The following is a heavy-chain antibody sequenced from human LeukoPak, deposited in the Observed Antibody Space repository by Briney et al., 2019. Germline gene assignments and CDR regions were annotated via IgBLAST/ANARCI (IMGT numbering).Heavy chain of an antibody. V-gene: IGHV4-34*01. D-gene: IGHD5-12*01. J-gene: IGHJ4*02. CDR2: INPSGRT. Sequence: SETLSLTCGVYSGSLSDKYWSWIRQPPGKGLEWIGEINPSGRTNYNPSLKSRVTMSIDTSKNQFSLKLSSVTAADTAVYYCAKLSGYHFDYWGQGALVTVSS. CDR3: AKLSGYHFDY. CDR1: SGSLSDKY.